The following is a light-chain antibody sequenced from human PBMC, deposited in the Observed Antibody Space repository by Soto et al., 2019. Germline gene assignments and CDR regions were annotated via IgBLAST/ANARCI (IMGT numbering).Light chain of an antibody. J-gene: IGLJ3*02. CDR2: LNSDGSH. Sequence: QSVLTQSPSASASLGASVKLTCTLSSGHSSNAIAWHQQQPEKGPRYLMNLNSDGSHSKGDGIPDRFSGSSSGAERYLTISSLQSEDEADYYCQTWGTGIQVFGGGTKLTVL. V-gene: IGLV4-69*01. CDR3: QTWGTGIQV. CDR1: SGHSSNA.